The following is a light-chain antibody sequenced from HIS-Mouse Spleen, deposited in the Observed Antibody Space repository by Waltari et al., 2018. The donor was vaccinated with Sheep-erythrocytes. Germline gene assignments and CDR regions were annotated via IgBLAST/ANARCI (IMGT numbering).Light chain of an antibody. CDR2: AAS. V-gene: IGKV1-39*01. CDR1: QSISSY. J-gene: IGKJ3*01. CDR3: QQSYSTPQFT. Sequence: DIQMTQSPSSLSASVGDRVTITCRASQSISSYLNWYQQKPGKAPKLLIYAASSLQSGVPSRFSGSGSGTDFTLTISSLQPEDFATYYCQQSYSTPQFTFGPGTKVISN.